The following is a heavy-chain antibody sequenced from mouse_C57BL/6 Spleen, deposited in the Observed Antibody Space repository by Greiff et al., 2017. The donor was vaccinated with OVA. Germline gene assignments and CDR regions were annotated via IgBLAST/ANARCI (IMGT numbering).Heavy chain of an antibody. V-gene: IGHV1-74*01. CDR3: AIGGTTVVLDY. CDR1: GYTFTSYW. CDR2: IHPSDSDT. Sequence: QVQLKQPGAELVKPGASVKVSCKASGYTFTSYWMHWVKQRPGQGLEWIGRIHPSDSDTNYNQKFKGKATLTVDKSSSTAYMQLVSLTSEDSAVYYCAIGGTTVVLDYWGQGTTLTVSS. J-gene: IGHJ2*01. D-gene: IGHD1-1*01.